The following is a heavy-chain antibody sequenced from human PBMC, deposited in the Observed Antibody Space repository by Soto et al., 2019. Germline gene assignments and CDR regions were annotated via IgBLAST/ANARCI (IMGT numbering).Heavy chain of an antibody. D-gene: IGHD2-2*02. CDR2: INHSGST. CDR3: AREGYCSSTSCYTTQTYYYYYYMDV. J-gene: IGHJ6*03. V-gene: IGHV4-34*01. Sequence: PSETLSLTCAVYGGSFSGYYWSWISQPPGKGLEWIGEINHSGSTNYNPSLKSRVTISVDTSKNQFSLKLSSVTAADTAVYYCAREGYCSSTSCYTTQTYYYYYYMDVWGKGTTVTVS. CDR1: GGSFSGYY.